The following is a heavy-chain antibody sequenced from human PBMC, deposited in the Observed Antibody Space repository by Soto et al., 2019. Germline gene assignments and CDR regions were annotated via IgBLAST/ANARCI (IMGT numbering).Heavy chain of an antibody. CDR3: AREGDYDYVWGSYRFSPADY. D-gene: IGHD3-16*02. CDR2: ISAYNGNT. Sequence: QVPLVQSGAEVKKPGASVKVSCKASGYTFTSYGISWVRQAPGQGLEWMGWISAYNGNTNYAQKLQGRVTMTTDTSTCTAYMELRSLRSEDTAVYYCAREGDYDYVWGSYRFSPADYWGQGTLVTVSS. V-gene: IGHV1-18*01. J-gene: IGHJ4*02. CDR1: GYTFTSYG.